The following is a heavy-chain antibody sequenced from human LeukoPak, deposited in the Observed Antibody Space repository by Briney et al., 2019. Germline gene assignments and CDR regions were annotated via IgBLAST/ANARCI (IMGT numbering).Heavy chain of an antibody. D-gene: IGHD5-18*01. CDR2: MNPNSGNT. Sequence: ASVTVSCKASGYTFTSYDINWVRQATGQGLEWMGWMNPNSGNTGYAQKFQGRVTMTRNTSISTAYMELSSLRSEDTAVYYCARGGGYSYGYDYYYYYMDVWGKGTTVTVSS. V-gene: IGHV1-8*01. J-gene: IGHJ6*03. CDR3: ARGGGYSYGYDYYYYYMDV. CDR1: GYTFTSYD.